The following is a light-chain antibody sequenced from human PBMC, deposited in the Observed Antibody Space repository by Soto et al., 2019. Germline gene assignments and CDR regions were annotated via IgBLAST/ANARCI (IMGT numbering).Light chain of an antibody. CDR2: DTS. J-gene: IGKJ4*01. Sequence: EIVLTQSPGTLSLSVGERVTLSCRASQSVSSYLAWYQQTPGQAPRLLIYDTSNRATGTPDRFSGSGSGTDFTLTISRLEPEDFTVYYCRQYGSSPLTFGGGTTVEIK. CDR1: QSVSSY. CDR3: RQYGSSPLT. V-gene: IGKV3-20*01.